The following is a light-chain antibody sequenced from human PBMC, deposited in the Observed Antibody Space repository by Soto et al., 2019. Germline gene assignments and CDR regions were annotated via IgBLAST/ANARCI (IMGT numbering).Light chain of an antibody. J-gene: IGLJ1*01. Sequence: QSALTQPASVSGSPGQSVAISCTGTSSDVGAYNYISWYQQHPGKAPKLLLSEVSNRPSGVSDRFSGSKSGNTASLTISGLQAEEEADYYCSSLTTSFTYVFGTGTKLTVL. CDR3: SSLTTSFTYV. CDR2: EVS. CDR1: SSDVGAYNY. V-gene: IGLV2-14*01.